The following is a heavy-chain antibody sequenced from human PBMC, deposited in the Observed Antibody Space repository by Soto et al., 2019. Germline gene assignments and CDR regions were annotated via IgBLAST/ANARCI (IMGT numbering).Heavy chain of an antibody. CDR1: GGSISSYY. V-gene: IGHV4-59*12. CDR2: IYYSGST. Sequence: SDTLSLTCTVPGGSISSYYWSWIRQPPGKGLEWIGYIYYSGSTNYNPSLKSRVTISVDTSKNQFSLKLSSVTAADTAVYYCASVYSSGYYHWFDPWGQGTLVNVSS. D-gene: IGHD3-22*01. CDR3: ASVYSSGYYHWFDP. J-gene: IGHJ5*02.